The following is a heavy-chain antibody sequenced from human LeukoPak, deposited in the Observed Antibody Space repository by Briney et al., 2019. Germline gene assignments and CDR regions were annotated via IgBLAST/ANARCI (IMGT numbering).Heavy chain of an antibody. CDR3: TKDASYARENDNSGFFID. CDR2: MSGGGDSD. D-gene: IGHD3-22*01. Sequence: GGSLRLSCAASGFTFTSYAMSWVRQTPSKGLEWVASMSGGGDSDYYADSVKGRFTVSRDKSKNTLYVQMNSLRADDTAVYYCTKDASYARENDNSGFFIDWGQGTLVTVSS. CDR1: GFTFTSYA. V-gene: IGHV3-23*01. J-gene: IGHJ4*02.